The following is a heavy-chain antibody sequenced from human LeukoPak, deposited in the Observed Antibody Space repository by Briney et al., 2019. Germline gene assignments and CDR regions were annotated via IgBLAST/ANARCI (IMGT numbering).Heavy chain of an antibody. Sequence: GGSLRLSCAASGFTFSSYAMSWVRQAPGRGLEWVSAISGSGGSTYYADSVKGRFTISRDNSKNTLYLQMNSLRAEDTAVYYCAKDHVIAAAGPNLFDYWGQGTLVTVSS. CDR1: GFTFSSYA. J-gene: IGHJ4*02. D-gene: IGHD6-13*01. V-gene: IGHV3-23*01. CDR3: AKDHVIAAAGPNLFDY. CDR2: ISGSGGST.